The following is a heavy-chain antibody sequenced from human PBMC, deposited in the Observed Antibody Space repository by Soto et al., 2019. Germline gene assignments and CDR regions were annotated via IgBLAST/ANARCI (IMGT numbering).Heavy chain of an antibody. V-gene: IGHV5-51*01. CDR3: ARHRITIFGVVITGWFDP. D-gene: IGHD3-3*01. J-gene: IGHJ5*02. CDR1: GYSFTSYW. Sequence: GESLKISCKGSGYSFTSYWIGWVRQMPGKGLEWMGIIYPGDSDTRYSPSFQGQVTISADKSISTAYLQWSSLKASDTAMYYCARHRITIFGVVITGWFDPWGQGTLVTVSS. CDR2: IYPGDSDT.